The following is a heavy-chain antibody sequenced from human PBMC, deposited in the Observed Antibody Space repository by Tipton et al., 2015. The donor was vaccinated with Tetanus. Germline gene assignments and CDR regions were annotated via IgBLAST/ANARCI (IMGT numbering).Heavy chain of an antibody. CDR3: ARVGGGSKWLFDY. Sequence: VQLVQSGAEVKKPEESLKISCKGSGYRFTSQWIGWVRQMPGRGLEWMGIIFPGDSDIRYSPSFQGRVTISADKYISTAYVQWGSVRASDTAMYFCARVGGGSKWLFDYWGQGTPVTVSS. V-gene: IGHV5-51*01. D-gene: IGHD5-12*01. J-gene: IGHJ4*02. CDR1: GYRFTSQW. CDR2: IFPGDSDI.